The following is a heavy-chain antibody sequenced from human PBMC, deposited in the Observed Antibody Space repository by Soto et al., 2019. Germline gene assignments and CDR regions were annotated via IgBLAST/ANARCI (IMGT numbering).Heavy chain of an antibody. CDR1: GFTFSSYA. CDR2: ISYDGSNK. CDR3: ARVEMGGPTHYYYYGMDV. J-gene: IGHJ6*02. V-gene: IGHV3-30-3*01. D-gene: IGHD3-16*01. Sequence: GGSLRLSCAASGFTFSSYAMHWVRQAPGKGLEWVAVISYDGSNKYYADSVKGRFTISRDNSKNTLYLQMNSLRAEDTAVYYGARVEMGGPTHYYYYGMDVWGQGTTVTVSS.